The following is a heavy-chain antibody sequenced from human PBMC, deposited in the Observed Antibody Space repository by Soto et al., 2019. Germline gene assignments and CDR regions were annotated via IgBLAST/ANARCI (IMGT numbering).Heavy chain of an antibody. D-gene: IGHD6-6*01. CDR1: GFTFGSYA. Sequence: GGSLRLSCAVSGFTFGSYAFHWVRQAPGKGLEWVAVISYDGSDKYYADSVKGRFTISRDNSKNTLYLQMNSLRSEDTAVYYCARDKGYIDYSSSYDALDIWGQGTMVTVSS. CDR2: ISYDGSDK. CDR3: ARDKGYIDYSSSYDALDI. J-gene: IGHJ3*02. V-gene: IGHV3-30-3*01.